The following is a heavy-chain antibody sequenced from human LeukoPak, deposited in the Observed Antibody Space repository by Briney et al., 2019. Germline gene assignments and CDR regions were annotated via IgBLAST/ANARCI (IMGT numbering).Heavy chain of an antibody. CDR1: GGSTSSYY. D-gene: IGHD1-14*01. CDR3: AVGPNHYYFDD. V-gene: IGHV4-59*01. CDR2: VHNSGTT. J-gene: IGHJ4*02. Sequence: SETLSLTCTVSGGSTSSYYWSWIRRPPGKGLEWIGNVHNSGTTNYNPSLKSRVTILLDRAKNKFSLKLTSMTAADTAVYFCAVGPNHYYFDDWGQGTLVTVSS.